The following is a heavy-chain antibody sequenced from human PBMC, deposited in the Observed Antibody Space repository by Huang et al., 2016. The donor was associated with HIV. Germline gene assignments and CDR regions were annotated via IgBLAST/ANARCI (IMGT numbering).Heavy chain of an antibody. J-gene: IGHJ6*03. Sequence: QVQLVQSGAEVKKPGSSVKVSCKASGDTFSNYGISGVRQAPGQGLEWMGGIIPCCGTTNHAQSFKGRVTMTAGEATSTTYMEVSSLRSEDTAVYYCARTVVEISAKDIKNYYYYMDVWGKGTTVTVSS. D-gene: IGHD2-15*01. CDR3: ARTVVEISAKDIKNYYYYMDV. CDR2: IIPCCGTT. CDR1: GDTFSNYG. V-gene: IGHV1-69*13.